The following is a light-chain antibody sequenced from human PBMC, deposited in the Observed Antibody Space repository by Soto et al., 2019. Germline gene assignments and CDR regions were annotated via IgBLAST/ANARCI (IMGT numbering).Light chain of an antibody. CDR1: QGIAPY. CDR3: QKYNSAPLT. V-gene: IGKV1-27*01. CDR2: ATS. J-gene: IGKJ4*01. Sequence: DVQMTQSPSSLSAFVGDRVTITCRASQGIAPYLAWFQQKPGKVPKLLIYATSTLQSGVPSRFSGSGSWTDFTLTINSLQPEDVGNYYCQKYNSAPLTFGGGTKVEIK.